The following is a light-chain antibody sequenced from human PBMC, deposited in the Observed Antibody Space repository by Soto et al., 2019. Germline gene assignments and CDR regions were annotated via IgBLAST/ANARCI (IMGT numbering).Light chain of an antibody. J-gene: IGKJ1*01. Sequence: DVHLTLSPSSVSASVGNSVTIDCRASQGINSWLAWYQQKPGKAPKLLIDGASTLQSGVPSRFSGSGYGTDFTLSISSLQPEDFATYYCQQYYSYPRTFGQGTKVDIK. CDR1: QGINSW. CDR2: GAS. V-gene: IGKV1-12*01. CDR3: QQYYSYPRT.